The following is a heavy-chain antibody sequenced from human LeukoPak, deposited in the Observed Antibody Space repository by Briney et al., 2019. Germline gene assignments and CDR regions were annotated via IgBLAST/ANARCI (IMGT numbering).Heavy chain of an antibody. Sequence: GGSLRLSCAASGFTFNTYNTNWIRQAPGEGLEWVSCISSGGDIFYSADSVKGRFTISRDNAKNSLFLQTNNLKDEDTAVYFCARAFTHPRSPKFFDYWGQGALVSVSS. D-gene: IGHD3-10*01. CDR1: GFTFNTYN. J-gene: IGHJ4*02. V-gene: IGHV3-48*02. CDR2: ISSGGDIF. CDR3: ARAFTHPRSPKFFDY.